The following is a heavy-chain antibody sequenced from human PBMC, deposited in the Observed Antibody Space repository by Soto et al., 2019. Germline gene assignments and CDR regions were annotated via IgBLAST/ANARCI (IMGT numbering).Heavy chain of an antibody. CDR3: APGGYSPAPEYFQH. V-gene: IGHV3-23*01. J-gene: IGHJ1*01. D-gene: IGHD3-22*01. CDR1: VFTFSSYA. Sequence: PWGSLRLSCSASVFTFSSYAMSWFRQAPGKGLEWVSAISGSGGSTYYADSVKGRFTISRDNSKNTLYLQMNSLRAEDTAVYYCAPGGYSPAPEYFQHWGQGTLVTVSS. CDR2: ISGSGGST.